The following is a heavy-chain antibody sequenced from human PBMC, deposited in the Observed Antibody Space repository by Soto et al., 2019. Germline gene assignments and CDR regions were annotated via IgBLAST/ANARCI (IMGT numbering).Heavy chain of an antibody. J-gene: IGHJ4*02. CDR1: GFTFSSYA. CDR3: ARVGQGRYYFDY. V-gene: IGHV3-30*04. Sequence: GGSLRLSCAASGFTFSSYAMHWVRQAPGKGLEWVAVISYDGTSTSYADSVKGRFTISRDNAKNTLYLQMNSLRAEDTAVYYCARVGQGRYYFDYWGQGTLVTVS. CDR2: ISYDGTST.